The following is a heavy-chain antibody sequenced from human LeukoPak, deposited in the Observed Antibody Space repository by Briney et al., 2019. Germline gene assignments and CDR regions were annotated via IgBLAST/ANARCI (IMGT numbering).Heavy chain of an antibody. CDR1: GYTFTNYG. V-gene: IGHV1-18*01. CDR2: IGTYTGNT. J-gene: IGHJ4*02. Sequence: GASVKVSCKASGYTFTNYGVSWVRQAPGQGLEWMGWIGTYTGNTNYVKKFQGRVTMTRDTSTSTAYMELKSLRSDDTAVYYCARSYYFDYWGQGTLVTVSS. CDR3: ARSYYFDY.